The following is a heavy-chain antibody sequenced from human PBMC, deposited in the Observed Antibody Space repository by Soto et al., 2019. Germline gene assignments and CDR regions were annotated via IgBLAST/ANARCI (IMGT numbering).Heavy chain of an antibody. CDR1: GFTFSSYA. V-gene: IGHV3-30-3*01. CDR2: ISYDGSNK. CDR3: ARDPPGGWLQPA. Sequence: QVQLVESGGGVVQPGRSLRLSCAASGFTFSSYAMHWVRQAPGKGLEWVAVISYDGSNKYYADSVKGRFTISRDNSKNTLYLQMNSLRAEDTVVYYCARDPPGGWLQPAWGQGTLVTVSS. D-gene: IGHD5-12*01. J-gene: IGHJ4*02.